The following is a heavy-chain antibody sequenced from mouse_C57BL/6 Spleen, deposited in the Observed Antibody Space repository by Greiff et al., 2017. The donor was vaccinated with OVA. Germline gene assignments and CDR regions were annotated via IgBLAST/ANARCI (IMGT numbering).Heavy chain of an antibody. V-gene: IGHV1-4*01. J-gene: IGHJ3*01. CDR3: ARDTTVVDSWLAY. CDR1: GYTFTSYT. D-gene: IGHD1-1*01. CDR2: INPSSGYT. Sequence: QVQLQQSGAELARPGASVKMSCKASGYTFTSYTMHWVNQRPGQGLEWIGYINPSSGYTKYTQKFKDKATLTADNSSSTAYMQLSSLTAEDSAVYYWARDTTVVDSWLAYWGQGTLVTVSA.